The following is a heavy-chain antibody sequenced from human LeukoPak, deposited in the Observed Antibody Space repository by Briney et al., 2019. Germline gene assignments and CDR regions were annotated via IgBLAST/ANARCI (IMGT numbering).Heavy chain of an antibody. CDR2: ISGSGGGT. Sequence: GGSLRLSCAASGFAFSTYAISWVRQAPGKGLEWVSGISGSGGGTYYADSVQGRFIISRDNSKNTLYLHMDSLRVEDTAIYYCARDRSDSEHWFAGSHWGQGTLVTVSS. J-gene: IGHJ4*02. CDR1: GFAFSTYA. D-gene: IGHD3-10*01. CDR3: ARDRSDSEHWFAGSH. V-gene: IGHV3-23*01.